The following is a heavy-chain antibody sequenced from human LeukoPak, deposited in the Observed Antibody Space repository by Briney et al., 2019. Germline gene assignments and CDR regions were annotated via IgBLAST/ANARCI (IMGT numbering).Heavy chain of an antibody. V-gene: IGHV1-69*13. CDR3: ARDLYDYVWGSYRYTDAFDI. J-gene: IGHJ3*02. CDR2: IIPIFGTA. Sequence: SVKVSCRASGGTFSSYAISWVRQAPGQGLEWMGGIIPIFGTANYAQKFQGRVTITADESTSTAYMELSSLRSEDTAVYYCARDLYDYVWGSYRYTDAFDIWGQGTMVTVSS. CDR1: GGTFSSYA. D-gene: IGHD3-16*02.